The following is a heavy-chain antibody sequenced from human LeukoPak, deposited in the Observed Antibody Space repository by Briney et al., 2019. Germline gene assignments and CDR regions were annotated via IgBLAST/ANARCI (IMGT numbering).Heavy chain of an antibody. CDR3: ARDRQSLLYDY. D-gene: IGHD3-10*01. CDR1: GFTFSSYS. J-gene: IGHJ4*02. V-gene: IGHV3-21*01. CDR2: ISSSSSYV. Sequence: PGGSLRLSCAASGFTFSSYSMNWVRQAPGKGLEWVSSISSSSSYVYYADSVKGRFTISRDNAKNSLYLQMNSLRAEDTAVYYCARDRQSLLYDYWGQGTLVTVSS.